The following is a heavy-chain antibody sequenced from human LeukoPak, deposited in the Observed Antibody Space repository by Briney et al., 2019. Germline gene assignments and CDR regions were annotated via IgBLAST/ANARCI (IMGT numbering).Heavy chain of an antibody. Sequence: SETLSLTCTVSGGSISSGAYYWNWIRQHPGKGLEWIGYIYYSGSSYYNPSLKSRVTISVDTSKSQFSLKLTSVTAADTAVYYCASALTHSMTPLDYWGQGTLVTVSS. CDR2: IYYSGSS. CDR3: ASALTHSMTPLDY. V-gene: IGHV4-31*03. J-gene: IGHJ4*02. CDR1: GGSISSGAYY.